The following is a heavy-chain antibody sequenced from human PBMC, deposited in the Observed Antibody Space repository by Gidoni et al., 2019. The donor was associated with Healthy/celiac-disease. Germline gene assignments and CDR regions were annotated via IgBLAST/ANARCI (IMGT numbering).Heavy chain of an antibody. V-gene: IGHV4-61*02. D-gene: IGHD2-15*01. CDR2: IYTSGST. J-gene: IGHJ4*02. CDR1: GGSISSGSYY. Sequence: QVQLQESGPGLVKPSQTLSLTCTVSGGSISSGSYYWSWIRQPAGKGLEWIGRIYTSGSTNYNPSLKSRVTISVDTSKNQFSLKLSSVTAADTAVYYCARSEVAEVCSGGSCYRVDPFDYWGQGTLVTVSS. CDR3: ARSEVAEVCSGGSCYRVDPFDY.